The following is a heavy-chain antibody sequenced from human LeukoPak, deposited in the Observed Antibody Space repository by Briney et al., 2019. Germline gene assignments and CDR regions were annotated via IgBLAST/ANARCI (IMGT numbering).Heavy chain of an antibody. V-gene: IGHV3-30*02. CDR2: IRYDGSNK. Sequence: GGSLRLSCAASRFAFGNYDMHWVRQAPGKGLEWVACIRYDGSNKDYADSVKGRFTISRDNSKNTLYLQMNSLRAEDTAVYYCARDRRYGGYSGYDYYYYYYMDVWGKGTTVTISS. J-gene: IGHJ6*03. D-gene: IGHD5-12*01. CDR1: RFAFGNYD. CDR3: ARDRRYGGYSGYDYYYYYYMDV.